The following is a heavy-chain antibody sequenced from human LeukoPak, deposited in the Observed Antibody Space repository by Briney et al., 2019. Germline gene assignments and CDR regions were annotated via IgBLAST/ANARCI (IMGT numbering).Heavy chain of an antibody. D-gene: IGHD3-10*01. V-gene: IGHV1-18*04. CDR2: ISAYNGNT. CDR3: ASVTGYYGSGSLDAFDI. CDR1: GYTFTSYG. Sequence: ASVKVSCKASGYTFTSYGISWVRQAPGQGLEWRGWISAYNGNTNYAQKPQGRVTMTTDTSTSTAYMELRSLRPGDTAVYYCASVTGYYGSGSLDAFDIWGQGTMVTVSS. J-gene: IGHJ3*02.